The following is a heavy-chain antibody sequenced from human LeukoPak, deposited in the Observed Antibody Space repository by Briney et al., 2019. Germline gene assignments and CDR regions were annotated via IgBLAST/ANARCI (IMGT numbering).Heavy chain of an antibody. V-gene: IGHV4-59*01. J-gene: IGHJ3*02. CDR3: AKSNGYGLIDI. CDR1: GGSISGYY. Sequence: SETLSLTCTVSGGSISGYYWSWIRQPPGKTLEWMGYIYYSGSTNYNPSLKSRVTISLDTSKNQFSLKLNSVTAADTAVYYCAKSNGYGLIDIWGQGTMVTVSS. D-gene: IGHD3-22*01. CDR2: IYYSGST.